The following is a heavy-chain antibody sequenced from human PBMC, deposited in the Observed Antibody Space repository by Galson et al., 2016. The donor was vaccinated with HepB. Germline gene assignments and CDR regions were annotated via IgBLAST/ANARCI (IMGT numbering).Heavy chain of an antibody. CDR3: ARYLIRYSSSWFLVPGRNYFDY. V-gene: IGHV4-34*01. D-gene: IGHD6-13*01. Sequence: LSLTCAVYGGSFSGYYRSWIRQPPGMGLEWIGEINHSGITNYNPSLKSRVTISVDTSKNQFSLKLSSVTAADTALYYCARYLIRYSSSWFLVPGRNYFDYWGQGTLVTVSS. CDR2: INHSGIT. J-gene: IGHJ4*02. CDR1: GGSFSGYY.